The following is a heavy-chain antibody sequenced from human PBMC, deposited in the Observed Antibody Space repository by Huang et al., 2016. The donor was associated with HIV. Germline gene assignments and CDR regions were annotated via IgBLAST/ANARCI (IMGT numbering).Heavy chain of an antibody. V-gene: IGHV4-34*02. CDR1: GWSFSGYQ. D-gene: IGHD2-21*02. CDR3: ARGLRFCRGGDCFPTHFQH. CDR2: INSSGSA. J-gene: IGHJ1*01. Sequence: QVRLEQWGAGLLKPSETLSLTCAVYGWSFSGYQWTWIRQSPGKGLEWIGEINSSGSATYNPSLKTRVTITADMSKNQFALKMPSLTVTDTAVDFGARGLRFCRGGDCFPTHFQHWSQG.